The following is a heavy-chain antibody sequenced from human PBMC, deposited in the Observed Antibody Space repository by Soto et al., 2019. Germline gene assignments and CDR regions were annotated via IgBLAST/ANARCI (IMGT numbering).Heavy chain of an antibody. J-gene: IGHJ4*02. CDR3: ARHGVVVPALFDY. V-gene: IGHV4-39*01. CDR1: GGSISSSSYY. CDR2: IYYSGST. Sequence: TLSLTCTVSGGSISSSSYYWGWIRQPPGKGLEWIGSIYYSGSTYYNPSLKSRVTISVDTSKNQFSLKLSSVTAADTAVYYCARHGVVVPALFDYWGQGTLVTVSS. D-gene: IGHD2-15*01.